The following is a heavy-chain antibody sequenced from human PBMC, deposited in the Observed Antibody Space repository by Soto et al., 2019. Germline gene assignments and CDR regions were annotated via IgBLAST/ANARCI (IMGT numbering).Heavy chain of an antibody. CDR3: AAAKGLDSSRYYSLAADY. Sequence: SVKVSCKASGFTFTSSAVQWVRQARGQRLEWKGWIVVGSGNTNYAQKFQERVTITRDMSTSTAYMELSSLRSEDTAVYYCAAAKGLDSSRYYSLAADYWGQGTLVTVSS. D-gene: IGHD6-13*01. CDR2: IVVGSGNT. V-gene: IGHV1-58*01. J-gene: IGHJ4*02. CDR1: GFTFTSSA.